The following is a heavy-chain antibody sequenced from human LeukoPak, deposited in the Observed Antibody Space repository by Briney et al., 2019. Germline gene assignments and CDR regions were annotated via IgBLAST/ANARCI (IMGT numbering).Heavy chain of an antibody. CDR1: GFTFSSYA. CDR2: ISGSGGST. J-gene: IGHJ6*03. D-gene: IGHD6-6*01. V-gene: IGHV3-23*01. Sequence: QTGGSLRLSCAASGFTFSSYAMSWVRQAPGKGLEGVSAISGSGGSTYYADSVKGRFTISRDNSKNTLYLQMNSLRAEDTAVYYCAKGFMGSSSSGDYYYYMDVWGKGTTVTVSS. CDR3: AKGFMGSSSSGDYYYYMDV.